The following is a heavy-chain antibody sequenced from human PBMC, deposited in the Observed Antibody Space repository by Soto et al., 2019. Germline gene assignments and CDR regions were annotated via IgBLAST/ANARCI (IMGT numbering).Heavy chain of an antibody. J-gene: IGHJ6*02. Sequence: GGSLRLSCAASGFTFSSYSMNWVRQAPGKGLEWVSYISSSSSTIYYADSVKGRFSISRDNAKNSLYLQMNSLRDEDTAVYYCARPEYSSSSYGMDVWGQGTTVTVSS. CDR3: ARPEYSSSSYGMDV. V-gene: IGHV3-48*02. D-gene: IGHD6-6*01. CDR2: ISSSSSTI. CDR1: GFTFSSYS.